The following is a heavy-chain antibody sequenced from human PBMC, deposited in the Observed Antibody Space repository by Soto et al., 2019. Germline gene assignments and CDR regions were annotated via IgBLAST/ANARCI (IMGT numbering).Heavy chain of an antibody. J-gene: IGHJ4*02. D-gene: IGHD6-19*01. CDR2: IVGGGTTV. V-gene: IGHV3-48*03. CDR1: GFTFSSYE. CDR3: ARDEGSAWYFDY. Sequence: SLRLSCAASGFTFSSYEMNWVRQAPGKGLEWVSYIVGGGTTVYYADSVKGRFTISRDNAKNSLYLQMNSLRAEDTAVYFCARDEGSAWYFDYWGQGTVVTVSS.